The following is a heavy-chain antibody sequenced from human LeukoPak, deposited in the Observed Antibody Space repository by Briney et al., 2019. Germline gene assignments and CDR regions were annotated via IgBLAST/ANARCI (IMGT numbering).Heavy chain of an antibody. CDR3: ARVALMGGIDY. CDR2: IYYSGST. CDR1: GGSISSYY. Sequence: PSETLSLTCTVSGGSISSYYWSWIRQPPGKGLEWIGYIYYSGSTNYNPSLKSRVTISVDTSKNQFSLRLSSVTAADTAVYYCARVALMGGIDYWGQGTLVTVSS. J-gene: IGHJ4*02. D-gene: IGHD3-16*01. V-gene: IGHV4-59*01.